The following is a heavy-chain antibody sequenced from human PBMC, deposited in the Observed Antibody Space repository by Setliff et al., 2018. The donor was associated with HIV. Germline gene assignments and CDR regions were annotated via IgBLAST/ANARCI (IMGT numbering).Heavy chain of an antibody. CDR3: ARTREAVMYYYYGMDV. CDR2: INAGNGNT. V-gene: IGHV1-3*01. D-gene: IGHD3-16*01. CDR1: GYTFTTYA. Sequence: ASVKVSCKASGYTFTTYAMHWVRLAPGQRLEWMGWINAGNGNTKYSQRFQGRVIITRDTSASTAYMELSSLRSEGTAVYYCARTREAVMYYYYGMDVWGQGTTVTSP. J-gene: IGHJ6*02.